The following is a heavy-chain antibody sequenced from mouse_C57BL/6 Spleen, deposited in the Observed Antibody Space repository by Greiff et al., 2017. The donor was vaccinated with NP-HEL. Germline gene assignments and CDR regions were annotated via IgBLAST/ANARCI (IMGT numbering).Heavy chain of an antibody. V-gene: IGHV1-69*01. CDR2: IDPSDSYT. J-gene: IGHJ1*03. CDR1: GYTFTSYW. CDR3: ARGRILLYWYFDV. Sequence: QVQLKQPGAELVMPGASVKLSCKASGYTFTSYWMHWVKQRPGQGLEWIGEIDPSDSYTNYNQKFKGKSTLTVDKSSSTAYMQLSSLTSEDSAVYYCARGRILLYWYFDVWGTGTTVTVSS.